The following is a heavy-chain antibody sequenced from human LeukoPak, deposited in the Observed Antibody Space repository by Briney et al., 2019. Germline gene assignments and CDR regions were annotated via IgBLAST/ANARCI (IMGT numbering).Heavy chain of an antibody. V-gene: IGHV3-66*01. CDR2: IYSGDST. J-gene: IGHJ4*02. CDR1: GFTVSSKY. D-gene: IGHD6-19*01. CDR3: ARGSSGWLGLYYFDY. Sequence: GGSLRLSCAASGFTVSSKYMSWVRQAPGKGLEWVSVIYSGDSTYYADSVKGRFTISRDNSKNTLYLQMNSLRAEDTAVYYCARGSSGWLGLYYFDYWGQGTLVTVSS.